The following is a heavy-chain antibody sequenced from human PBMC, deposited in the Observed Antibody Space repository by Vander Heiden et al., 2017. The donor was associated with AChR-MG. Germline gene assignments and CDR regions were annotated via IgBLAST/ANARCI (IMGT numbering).Heavy chain of an antibody. CDR2: ISYDGSNK. D-gene: IGHD3-10*01. CDR1: GFTFSSYG. V-gene: IGHV3-30*18. Sequence: QVQLVESGGGVVQPGRSLRLSCPASGFTFSSYGMHWVRQAPGKGLEWVAVISYDGSNKYYADSVKGRFTISRDNSKNTLYLQMNSLRAEDTAVYYCAKEAITMPPCPLDYWGQGTLVTVSS. CDR3: AKEAITMPPCPLDY. J-gene: IGHJ4*02.